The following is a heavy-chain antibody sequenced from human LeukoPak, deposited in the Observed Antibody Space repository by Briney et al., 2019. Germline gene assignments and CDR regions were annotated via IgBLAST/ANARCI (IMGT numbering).Heavy chain of an antibody. CDR2: ISGSGGST. V-gene: IGHV3-23*01. Sequence: PGGSLRLSCAASGFTFSSYAMRWVRQAAGKGMEWVSAISGSGGSTYYADFVKGRFTISRDNSKNTLYLQMNSLRAEDTAVYYCAIWGLEKYYYDSSGSFGDYWGQGTLVTVSS. J-gene: IGHJ4*02. D-gene: IGHD3-22*01. CDR3: AIWGLEKYYYDSSGSFGDY. CDR1: GFTFSSYA.